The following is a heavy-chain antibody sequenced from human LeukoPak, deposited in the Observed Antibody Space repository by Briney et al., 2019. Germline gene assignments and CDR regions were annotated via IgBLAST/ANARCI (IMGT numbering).Heavy chain of an antibody. CDR1: GGSISSSSYY. CDR2: IYYSGST. Sequence: SETLSLTCTVSGGSISSSSYYWSWIRQPPGKGLEWIGYIYYSGSTNYNPSLKSRVTISVDTSKNQFSLKLSSVTAADTAVYYCARDRGHDFWSGYLDYWGQGTLVTVSS. J-gene: IGHJ4*02. D-gene: IGHD3-3*01. V-gene: IGHV4-61*01. CDR3: ARDRGHDFWSGYLDY.